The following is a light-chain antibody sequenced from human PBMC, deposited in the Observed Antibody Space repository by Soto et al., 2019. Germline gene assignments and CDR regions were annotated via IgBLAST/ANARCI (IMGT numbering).Light chain of an antibody. V-gene: IGLV1-40*01. Sequence: QSVLTQPPSVSGAPGKRVTIPCTGSSSNIGAGYDVHWYQHLPGTAPKLLIYVNTNRPSGVPDRFSGSKSGTSASLAITGLQPEDDADYDCQSYDSSLSGLIFGGGTKLTVL. J-gene: IGLJ2*01. CDR2: VNT. CDR1: SSNIGAGYD. CDR3: QSYDSSLSGLI.